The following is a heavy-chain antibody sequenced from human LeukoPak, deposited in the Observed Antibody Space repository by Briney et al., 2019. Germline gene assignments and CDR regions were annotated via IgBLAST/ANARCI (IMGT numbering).Heavy chain of an antibody. CDR1: GFTFDDYA. V-gene: IGHV3-9*01. D-gene: IGHD4-17*01. J-gene: IGHJ6*02. CDR3: AKDLRSIYGDYVGVHYGMDV. CDR2: ISWNSGSI. Sequence: PGRSLRLSCAASGFTFDDYAMHWVRQAPGKGLEWVSGISWNSGSIGYADSVKGRFTISRDNAKNSLYLQMNSLRAEDTALYYCAKDLRSIYGDYVGVHYGMDVWGQGTTVTVSS.